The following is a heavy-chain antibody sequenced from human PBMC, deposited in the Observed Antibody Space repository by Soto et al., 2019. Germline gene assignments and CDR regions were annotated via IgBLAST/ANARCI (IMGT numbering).Heavy chain of an antibody. V-gene: IGHV3-21*01. J-gene: IGHJ4*02. Sequence: LRLSCAASGFTFSSYSMNWVRQAPGKGLEWVSSISSSSSYIYYADSVKGRFTISRDNAKNSLYLQMNSLRAEDTAVYYCARGIGVGATAFDYWGQGTLVTVSS. CDR3: ARGIGVGATAFDY. CDR2: ISSSSSYI. D-gene: IGHD1-26*01. CDR1: GFTFSSYS.